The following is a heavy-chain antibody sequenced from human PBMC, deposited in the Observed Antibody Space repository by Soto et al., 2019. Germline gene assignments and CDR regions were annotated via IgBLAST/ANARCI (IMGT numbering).Heavy chain of an antibody. V-gene: IGHV4-59*06. CDR3: ARVLRFLEWLFDY. CDR1: GGSISSYY. D-gene: IGHD3-3*01. CDR2: IYYSGST. J-gene: IGHJ4*02. Sequence: SETLSLTCTVSGGSISSYYWSWIRQHPGKGLEWIGYIYYSGSTYYNPSLKSRVTISVDTSKNQFSLKLSSVTAADTAVYYCARVLRFLEWLFDYWGQGTLVTVSS.